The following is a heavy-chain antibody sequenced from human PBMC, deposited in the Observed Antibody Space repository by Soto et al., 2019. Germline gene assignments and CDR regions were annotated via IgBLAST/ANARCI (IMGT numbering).Heavy chain of an antibody. CDR3: GRHRDYGDYDS. CDR2: VSYTGTT. J-gene: IGHJ5*01. Sequence: QVQLQESGPGMVKPSETLSLNCTVSGGSMRSYYWTWIRQPPGKGLEWIGHVSYTGTTNYNPSLKSRLSISVDMSNHRFSLRLTSLTAADTATYFCGRHRDYGDYDSWGHGTLVTVSS. CDR1: GGSMRSYY. D-gene: IGHD4-17*01. V-gene: IGHV4-59*01.